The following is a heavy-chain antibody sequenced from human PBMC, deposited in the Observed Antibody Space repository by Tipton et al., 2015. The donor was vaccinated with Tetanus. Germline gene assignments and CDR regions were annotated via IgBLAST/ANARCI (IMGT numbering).Heavy chain of an antibody. J-gene: IGHJ4*02. CDR3: ARHSSSYYDFWSGYSTYFDY. CDR2: IYYSGST. Sequence: TLSLTCTVSGGSISSYYWSWIRQPPGKGLEWIGYIYYSGSTNYNPSLKSRVTISVDTSKNQFSLKLSSVTAADTAVYYCARHSSSYYDFWSGYSTYFDYWGQGTLVTVSS. V-gene: IGHV4-59*08. D-gene: IGHD3-3*01. CDR1: GGSISSYY.